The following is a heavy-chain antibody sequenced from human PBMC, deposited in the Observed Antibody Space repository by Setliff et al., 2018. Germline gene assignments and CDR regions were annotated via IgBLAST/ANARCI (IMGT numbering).Heavy chain of an antibody. J-gene: IGHJ4*02. Sequence: GGSLRLSCAASGFTFSNYYMTWIRQDPGKGLEWISYIHDSGNPTYYADSVKGRFTVSRDNAKNSLYLQMTSLRAEDTAIYYCARTTGYRLEGDFDYWGQGTLVTVSS. CDR2: IHDSGNPT. CDR1: GFTFSNYY. V-gene: IGHV3-11*01. D-gene: IGHD3-16*01. CDR3: ARTTGYRLEGDFDY.